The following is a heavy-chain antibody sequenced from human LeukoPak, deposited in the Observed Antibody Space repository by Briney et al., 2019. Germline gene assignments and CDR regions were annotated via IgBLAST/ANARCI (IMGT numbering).Heavy chain of an antibody. D-gene: IGHD1-14*01. CDR2: IYHSGST. CDR3: ARVTSRLGWFDP. V-gene: IGHV4-38-2*02. CDR1: GYSISSGYY. Sequence: SETLSLTCTVSGYSISSGYYWGWIRQPPGKGLEWIGIIYHSGSTYYNPSLKSRVTISVDTSKNQFSLNLSSVTAADTAVYYCARVTSRLGWFDPWGQGTLVTVSS. J-gene: IGHJ5*02.